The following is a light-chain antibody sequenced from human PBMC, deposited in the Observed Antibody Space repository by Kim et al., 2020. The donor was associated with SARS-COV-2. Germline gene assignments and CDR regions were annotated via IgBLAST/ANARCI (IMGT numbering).Light chain of an antibody. V-gene: IGLV1-40*01. CDR2: GNS. J-gene: IGLJ3*02. Sequence: QRVTNSCTGSSSNIGAGYDVHWYQPLPGTAPKLLIYGNSNRPSGVPDRFSGSKSGTSASLAITGLQAEDEADYYCQSYDSSLSGSVFGGGTKLTVL. CDR3: QSYDSSLSGSV. CDR1: SSNIGAGYD.